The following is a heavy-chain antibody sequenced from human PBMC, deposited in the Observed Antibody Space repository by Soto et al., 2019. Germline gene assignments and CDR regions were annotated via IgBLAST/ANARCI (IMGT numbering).Heavy chain of an antibody. CDR3: ARDLAAGDH. CDR2: INPASGST. D-gene: IGHD6-13*01. J-gene: IGHJ4*02. CDR1: GYTFTHYY. Sequence: QVQLVQSGAEVKKPGASVKVSCRTSGYTFTHYYIPWVRQAPGQGLEWLGIINPASGSTNYAQDFQFRVTLTMDTSTTTVYMELNGLRAEDTAIFYCARDLAAGDHWSQGTQVTVSS. V-gene: IGHV1-46*01.